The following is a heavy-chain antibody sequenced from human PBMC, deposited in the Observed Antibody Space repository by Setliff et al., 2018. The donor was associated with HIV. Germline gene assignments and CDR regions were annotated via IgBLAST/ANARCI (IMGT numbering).Heavy chain of an antibody. CDR3: ASGRGAKGGYDYFGS. Sequence: PSETLSLTCTVSGDSISSGGYYWSWIRQLPGKGLDWIGYIYYSGATYYNPSLKNRVTISLDTAKSQFSLKLTSVTAADTALYYCASGRGAKGGYDYFGSWGQGTLVTVSS. J-gene: IGHJ4*02. CDR2: IYYSGAT. V-gene: IGHV4-31*03. D-gene: IGHD5-12*01. CDR1: GDSISSGGYY.